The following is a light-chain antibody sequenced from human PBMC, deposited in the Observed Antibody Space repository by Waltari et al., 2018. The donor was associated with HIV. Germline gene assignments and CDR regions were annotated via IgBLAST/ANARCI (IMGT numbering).Light chain of an antibody. V-gene: IGKV1-8*01. Sequence: AIRMTQSPSSFSASTGDRVTITRRASQGISFYLAWYQQKPGKAPNLLIYAASTLQSGVPSRFSGSGSGTDFTLTISYLQSEDFATYYCQQYYSYPQTFGQGTKLEIK. CDR3: QQYYSYPQT. J-gene: IGKJ2*01. CDR2: AAS. CDR1: QGISFY.